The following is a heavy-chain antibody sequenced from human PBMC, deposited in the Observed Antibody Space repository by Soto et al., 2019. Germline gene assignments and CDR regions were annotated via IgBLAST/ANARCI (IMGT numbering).Heavy chain of an antibody. J-gene: IGHJ4*01. Sequence: PSETLSLTCTVSGVSIINYYWSWILQPPGKGLEWIGYFYYTGVTNYNPSLKSRISMSVDTSKNQFSLKLSSVTAADTAVYYCARHVVEARPVGERVHTFDSWCHRTL. V-gene: IGHV4-59*08. CDR2: FYYTGVT. D-gene: IGHD3-10*01. CDR1: GVSIINYY. CDR3: ARHVVEARPVGERVHTFDS.